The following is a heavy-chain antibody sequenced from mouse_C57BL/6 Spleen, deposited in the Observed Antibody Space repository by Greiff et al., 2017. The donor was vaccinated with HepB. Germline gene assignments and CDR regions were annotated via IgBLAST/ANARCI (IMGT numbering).Heavy chain of an antibody. CDR1: GYAFTNYL. V-gene: IGHV1-54*01. Sequence: VQLQQSGAELVRPGTSVKVSCKASGYAFTNYLIEWVKQRPGQGLEWIGVINPGSGGTNYNEKFKGKATLTADKSSSTAYMQLSSLTSEDSAVYVCARGGKLTGTFLYCYFDVWGTGTTVTVSS. CDR3: ARGGKLTGTFLYCYFDV. D-gene: IGHD4-1*01. CDR2: INPGSGGT. J-gene: IGHJ1*03.